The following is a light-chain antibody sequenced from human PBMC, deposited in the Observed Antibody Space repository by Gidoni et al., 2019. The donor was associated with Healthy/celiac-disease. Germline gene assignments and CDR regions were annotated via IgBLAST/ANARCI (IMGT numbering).Light chain of an antibody. Sequence: DIQKTQYPSSMSASVGDRVTIPCRASQSISSYLNWYKQQPGKAPKLLIYAASRLQSGVPARFSGSGSGTDFTLTISSLQPEDFATYYCQQSYSTSFTFGPGTKVDI. CDR1: QSISSY. CDR2: AAS. CDR3: QQSYSTSFT. J-gene: IGKJ3*01. V-gene: IGKV1-39*01.